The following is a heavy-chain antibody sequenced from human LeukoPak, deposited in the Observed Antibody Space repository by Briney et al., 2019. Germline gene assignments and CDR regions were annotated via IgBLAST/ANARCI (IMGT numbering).Heavy chain of an antibody. CDR3: ARGRSGSSSGWPKCYYFDY. V-gene: IGHV4-34*01. Sequence: SETLSLTCAVYGGSFSGYYWTWIRQPPGKGLEWIGEINHSGSTNYNPSLKSRVTISADTSRNHFSLNLSSVTAADTAVYYCARGRSGSSSGWPKCYYFDYWGQGTLVTVS. CDR1: GGSFSGYY. J-gene: IGHJ4*02. D-gene: IGHD6-19*01. CDR2: INHSGST.